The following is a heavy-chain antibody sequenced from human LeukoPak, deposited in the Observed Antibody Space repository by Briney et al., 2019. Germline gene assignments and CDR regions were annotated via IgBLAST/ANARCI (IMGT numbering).Heavy chain of an antibody. CDR2: INAGNGNT. V-gene: IGHV1-3*01. CDR3: ARAATLVDTARVLY. CDR1: GYTFTSYA. Sequence: ASVKVSCKASGYTFTSYAMHWVRQAPGQRLEWMGWINAGNGNTKYSQKFQGRVTITRDTSASTAYMELSSLRSKDTAVYYCARAATLVDTARVLYWGQGTLVIVTS. J-gene: IGHJ4*02. D-gene: IGHD5-18*01.